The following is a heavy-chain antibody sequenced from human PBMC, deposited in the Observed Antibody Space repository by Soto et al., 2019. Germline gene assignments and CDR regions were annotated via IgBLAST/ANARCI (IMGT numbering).Heavy chain of an antibody. D-gene: IGHD3-10*01. CDR2: ISWDGGST. Sequence: PGGSLRLSCAASGFTFDDYTMHWVRQAPGKGLEWVSLISWDGGSTYYADSVKGRFTISRDNSKNSLYLQMNSLRTEDTALYYCAKAPGVRGAYYYYYGMDVWGQGTTVTVSS. CDR3: AKAPGVRGAYYYYYGMDV. J-gene: IGHJ6*02. V-gene: IGHV3-43*01. CDR1: GFTFDDYT.